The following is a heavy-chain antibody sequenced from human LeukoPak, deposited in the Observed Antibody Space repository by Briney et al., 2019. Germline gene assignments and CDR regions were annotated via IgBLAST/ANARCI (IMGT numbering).Heavy chain of an antibody. D-gene: IGHD3-16*01. CDR3: ASAYTYASLGEN. V-gene: IGHV3-74*01. J-gene: IGHJ4*02. Sequence: GGSLRLSCEVSGLSFSNYWMHWVRQAPGKGLVWVARTNLHGTTVDYADSVKGRFTISRDNAKNILFLRMNSLRAEDTAVYYCASAYTYASLGENWGQGTLVTVSS. CDR1: GLSFSNYW. CDR2: TNLHGTTV.